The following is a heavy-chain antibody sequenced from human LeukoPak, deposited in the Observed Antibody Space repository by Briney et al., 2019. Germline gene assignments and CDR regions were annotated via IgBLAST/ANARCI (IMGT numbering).Heavy chain of an antibody. D-gene: IGHD5-18*01. CDR2: ISAYNGNT. Sequence: ASVKVSCKASGYTFTSYGNSWVRQAPGQGLEWMGWISAYNGNTNYAQKLQGRVTMTTDTSTSTAYMELRSLRSDDTAVYYCARPAGDTAMVNAFDIWGQGTMVTVSS. CDR1: GYTFTSYG. J-gene: IGHJ3*02. CDR3: ARPAGDTAMVNAFDI. V-gene: IGHV1-18*01.